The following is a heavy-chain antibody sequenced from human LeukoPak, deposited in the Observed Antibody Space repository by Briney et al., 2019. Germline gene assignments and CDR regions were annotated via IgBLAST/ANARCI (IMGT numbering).Heavy chain of an antibody. J-gene: IGHJ4*02. V-gene: IGHV3-53*01. CDR2: IYSGGGT. D-gene: IGHD2/OR15-2a*01. CDR3: AKDSAKKYDDY. Sequence: GGSLRLSCAASGFTDSSNYIRWVRQAPGKGLEWVSVIYSGGGTNYADSVKGRFTISRDNSKNTLYLQMNSLRAEDTAVYYCAKDSAKKYDDYWGQGTLVTVSS. CDR1: GFTDSSNY.